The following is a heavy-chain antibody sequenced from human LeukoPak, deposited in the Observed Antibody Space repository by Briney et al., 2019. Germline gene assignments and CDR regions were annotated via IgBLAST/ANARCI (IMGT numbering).Heavy chain of an antibody. V-gene: IGHV3-15*01. Sequence: GGSLRLSCAASGFTFGNAWMSWVRQAPGKGLEWVGRIKSKTDGGTTDYAAPVKGRFTISRDDSKNTLYLQVNSLKTEDTAVYYCTTGVRGYYDSSGYDSWGQGTLVTVSS. CDR1: GFTFGNAW. CDR3: TTGVRGYYDSSGYDS. D-gene: IGHD3-22*01. CDR2: IKSKTDGGTT. J-gene: IGHJ5*02.